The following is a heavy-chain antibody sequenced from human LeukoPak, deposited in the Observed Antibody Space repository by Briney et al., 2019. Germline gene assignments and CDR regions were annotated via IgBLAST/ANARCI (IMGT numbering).Heavy chain of an antibody. Sequence: GGSLRLSCAASGVTFSSYEMNWVRQAPGKGLEWVSYISSSGGTIYYADSVKGRFTISRDNSKNTLYLQMTSLRTEDPAVYYCARRGEWLLPDALDIWGQGTKVTVSS. J-gene: IGHJ3*02. CDR3: ARRGEWLLPDALDI. CDR1: GVTFSSYE. V-gene: IGHV3-48*03. CDR2: ISSSGGTI. D-gene: IGHD3-3*01.